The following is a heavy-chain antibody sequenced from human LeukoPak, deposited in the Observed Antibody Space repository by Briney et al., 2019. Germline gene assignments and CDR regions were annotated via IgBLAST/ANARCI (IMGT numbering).Heavy chain of an antibody. V-gene: IGHV3-21*01. J-gene: IGHJ4*02. Sequence: GGSLRLSCAASAFTFSSYSMNWVRQAPGKGLEWVSSITSSSSYIYYADSVMGRFTISRDNANNSLYLQMNSLRAEDTAVYYCARHVVAVGFDYWGQGTLVTVSS. D-gene: IGHD3-22*01. CDR2: ITSSSSYI. CDR1: AFTFSSYS. CDR3: ARHVVAVGFDY.